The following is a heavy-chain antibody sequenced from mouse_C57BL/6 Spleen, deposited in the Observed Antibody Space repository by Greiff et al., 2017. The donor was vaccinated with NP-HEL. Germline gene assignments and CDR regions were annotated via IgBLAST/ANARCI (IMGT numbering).Heavy chain of an antibody. CDR1: GFTFSSYG. CDR3: ARGVVATNFDV. CDR2: ISSGGSYT. Sequence: EVHLVESGGDLVKPGGSLKLSCAASGFTFSSYGMSWVRQTPDKRLEWVATISSGGSYTYYPDSVKGRFTISRDNAKNTLYLQMSSLKSEDTAMYYCARGVVATNFDVWGTGTTVTVSS. J-gene: IGHJ1*03. D-gene: IGHD1-1*01. V-gene: IGHV5-6*01.